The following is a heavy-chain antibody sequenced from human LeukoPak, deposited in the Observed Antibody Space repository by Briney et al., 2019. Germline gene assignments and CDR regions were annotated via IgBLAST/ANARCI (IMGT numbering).Heavy chain of an antibody. D-gene: IGHD5-12*01. J-gene: IGHJ4*02. Sequence: SETLSLTCTVSGGSISSYYWNWIRQPPGKGLEWIGYIYYSGSTNYNPSLKSRVTISVDKSKNQFSLKLSSVTAADTAVYYCASDRGYSGYLGYWGQGTLVTVSS. CDR1: GGSISSYY. CDR2: IYYSGST. CDR3: ASDRGYSGYLGY. V-gene: IGHV4-59*12.